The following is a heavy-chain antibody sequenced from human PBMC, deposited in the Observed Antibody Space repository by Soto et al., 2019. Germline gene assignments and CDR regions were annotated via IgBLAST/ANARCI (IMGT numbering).Heavy chain of an antibody. Sequence: EVPLVESGGGLVKPGGSLRLSCAASGFTFGNAWMSWVRQAPGKGLEWVGRVKGKTDGGTTDYTALVKGRFTISRDDSKNALYLHMNGLTTEDTAVYYCTTEGFTYGYHAFDIWGQGTMVTVPS. V-gene: IGHV3-15*01. D-gene: IGHD5-18*01. CDR1: GFTFGNAW. CDR2: VKGKTDGGTT. J-gene: IGHJ3*02. CDR3: TTEGFTYGYHAFDI.